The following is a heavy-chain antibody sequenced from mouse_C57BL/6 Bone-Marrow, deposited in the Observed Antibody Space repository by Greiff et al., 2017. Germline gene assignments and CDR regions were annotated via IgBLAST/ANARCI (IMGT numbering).Heavy chain of an antibody. Sequence: EVKVEESGAELVRPGASVKLSCTASGFNIKDDYMHWVKQRPEQGLEWIGWIDPENGDTEYASKFQGKATITADTSSNTAYLQLSSLTSEDTAVYYCTTTTTVVATEGFAYWGQGTLVTVSA. J-gene: IGHJ3*01. D-gene: IGHD1-1*01. CDR3: TTTTTVVATEGFAY. CDR2: IDPENGDT. V-gene: IGHV14-4*01. CDR1: GFNIKDDY.